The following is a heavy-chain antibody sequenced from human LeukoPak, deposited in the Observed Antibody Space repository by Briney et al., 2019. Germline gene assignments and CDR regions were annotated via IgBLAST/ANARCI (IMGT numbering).Heavy chain of an antibody. J-gene: IGHJ3*02. CDR1: GFTFSTYS. V-gene: IGHV3-23*01. CDR3: ANIGQTAFDI. CDR2: ISGSGGST. Sequence: GGSLRLSCAASGFTFSTYSMSWVRQAPGKGLEWVSFISGSGGSTYYADSVKGRFTISSDNSKNTLYLQMNSLRADDTAVYYCANIGQTAFDIWGQGTMVTVSS. D-gene: IGHD1-26*01.